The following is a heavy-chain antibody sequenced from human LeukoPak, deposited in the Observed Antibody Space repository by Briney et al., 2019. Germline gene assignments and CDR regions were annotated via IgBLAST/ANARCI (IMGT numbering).Heavy chain of an antibody. CDR2: INHSGST. V-gene: IGHV4-34*01. Sequence: PSETLSLTCTVSGGSISSYYWSWIRQPPGKGLEWIGEINHSGSTNYNPSLKSRVTISVDTSKNQFSLKLSSMTAADTAVYYCARGALLWFGDRMEYYFDYWGQGTLLTVSS. CDR1: GGSISSYY. CDR3: ARGALLWFGDRMEYYFDY. D-gene: IGHD3-10*01. J-gene: IGHJ4*02.